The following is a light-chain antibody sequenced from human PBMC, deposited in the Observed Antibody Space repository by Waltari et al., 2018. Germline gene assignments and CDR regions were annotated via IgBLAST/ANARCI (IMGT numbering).Light chain of an antibody. CDR1: SSDIGA. V-gene: IGLV2-8*01. CDR3: TSDAGSNSNSFYV. J-gene: IGLJ1*01. CDR2: DVT. Sequence: QSALTQPPSASGSPGQSVTISCTGASSDIGAVSWYQHHPGKAPKLLIYDVTKRPSGVPDHFSGSVSGNTASLTVSGLQPEDEADYYCTSDAGSNSNSFYVFGTGTKVTVL.